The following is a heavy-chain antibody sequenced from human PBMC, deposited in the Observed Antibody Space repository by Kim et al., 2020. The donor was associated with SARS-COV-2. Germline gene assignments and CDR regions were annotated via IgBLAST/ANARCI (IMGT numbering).Heavy chain of an antibody. CDR2: YI. J-gene: IGHJ4*02. CDR3: ARGGGQLYDY. V-gene: IGHV3-21*01. Sequence: YIYYADSVKGRFTISRDNAKNSLYLQMNSLRAEDTAVYYCARGGGQLYDYWGQGTLVTVSS. D-gene: IGHD6-6*01.